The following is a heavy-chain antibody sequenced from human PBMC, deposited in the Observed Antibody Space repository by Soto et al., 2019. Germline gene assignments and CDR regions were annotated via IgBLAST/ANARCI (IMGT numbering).Heavy chain of an antibody. CDR2: IKQDGSEK. V-gene: IGHV3-7*05. J-gene: IGHJ4*02. D-gene: IGHD3-9*01. CDR3: ARDALRYFDWLLSGFDY. Sequence: GGSLRLSCAASGFTFSSYWMSGVRQAPGKGLEWVANIKQDGSEKYYVDSVKGRFTISRDNAKNSLYLQMNSLRAEDTAVYYCARDALRYFDWLLSGFDYWGQGTLVTVSS. CDR1: GFTFSSYW.